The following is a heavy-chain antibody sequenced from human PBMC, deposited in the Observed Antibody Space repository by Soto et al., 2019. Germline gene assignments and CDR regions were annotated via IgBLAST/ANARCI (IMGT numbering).Heavy chain of an antibody. V-gene: IGHV1-69*01. CDR3: ARGGFRGSSFAN. CDR2: IDPISGTV. D-gene: IGHD3-16*01. J-gene: IGHJ4*02. CDR1: GGTLSSSP. Sequence: QAQLVQSGAEVKKPGSSERVSCQASGGTLSSSPVISWVRQAPGQGLEWMGGIDPISGTVTYAQMFQGRVKITAYDSTNTVGMDLNRLRSEDMAVYYYARGGFRGSSFANGGQGTQVTVPS.